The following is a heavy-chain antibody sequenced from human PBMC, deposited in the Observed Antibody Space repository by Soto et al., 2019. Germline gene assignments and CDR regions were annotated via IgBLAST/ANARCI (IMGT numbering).Heavy chain of an antibody. J-gene: IGHJ6*02. CDR3: ARAVYGDSVTVNFYYGMDV. D-gene: IGHD4-17*01. CDR1: GFTFRSYG. CDR2: IWYDGSNK. Sequence: QVQLVESGGGVVQSGRSLRLSCAASGFTFRSYGMHWVRQAPGKGLEWVAVIWYDGSNKYYAASVKGRFTISRDNSKNTLYLQMNSLRVEDTAIYYCARAVYGDSVTVNFYYGMDVWGQGTTVTVSS. V-gene: IGHV3-33*01.